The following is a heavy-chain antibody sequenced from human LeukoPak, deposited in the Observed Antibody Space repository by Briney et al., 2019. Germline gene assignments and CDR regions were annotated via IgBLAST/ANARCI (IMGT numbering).Heavy chain of an antibody. CDR2: ISYDGSNK. V-gene: IGHV3-30*03. Sequence: GGSLRLSCAASGFTFSSYGMHWVRQAPGKGLEWVAVISYDGSNKYYADSVKGRFTISRDNSKNTLYLQMNSLRAEDTAVYYCARKYNYGLDWGQGTLVTVSS. CDR1: GFTFSSYG. D-gene: IGHD5-18*01. J-gene: IGHJ4*02. CDR3: ARKYNYGLD.